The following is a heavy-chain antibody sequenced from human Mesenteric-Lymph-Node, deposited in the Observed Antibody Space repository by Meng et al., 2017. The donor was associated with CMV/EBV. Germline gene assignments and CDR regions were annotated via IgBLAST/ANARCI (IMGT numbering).Heavy chain of an antibody. CDR1: GYTFTSYD. V-gene: IGHV1-8*01. Sequence: ASVTVSCKASGYTFTSYDINWVRQATGQGLAWMGWMNPNSGNTGYAHKFQGRVTMTSNSYKSTAYMELSSLRSEDTAVYYCARSYSSSSGWFDPWGQGTLVTVSS. J-gene: IGHJ5*02. CDR2: MNPNSGNT. CDR3: ARSYSSSSGWFDP. D-gene: IGHD6-6*01.